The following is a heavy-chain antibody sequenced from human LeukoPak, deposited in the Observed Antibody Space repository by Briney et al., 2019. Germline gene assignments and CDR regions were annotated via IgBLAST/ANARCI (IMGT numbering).Heavy chain of an antibody. CDR1: GFTVSSNS. CDR2: IYSGTI. J-gene: IGHJ3*02. CDR3: AREVAYYYDSSGAFDI. D-gene: IGHD3-22*01. Sequence: GGSLRLSCTVSGFTVSSNSMSWVRQAPGKGLEWVSFIYSGTIHYSDSVKGRFTISRDNSKNTLYLQMNSLRAEDTAVYYCAREVAYYYDSSGAFDIWGQGTMVTVSS. V-gene: IGHV3-53*01.